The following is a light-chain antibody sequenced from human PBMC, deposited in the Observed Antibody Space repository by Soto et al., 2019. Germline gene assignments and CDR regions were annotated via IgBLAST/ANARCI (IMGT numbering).Light chain of an antibody. CDR3: QQYNSYSGT. CDR1: QSISSW. CDR2: DAS. Sequence: DIQMTQSPSTLSASVGDRVTITCRASQSISSWLAWYQQKPGKAPKLLIYDASSLESGVPSRFSGSGSGTEFNLTISSLQPDDFATYYGQQYNSYSGTFGQGTKGEIK. J-gene: IGKJ1*01. V-gene: IGKV1-5*01.